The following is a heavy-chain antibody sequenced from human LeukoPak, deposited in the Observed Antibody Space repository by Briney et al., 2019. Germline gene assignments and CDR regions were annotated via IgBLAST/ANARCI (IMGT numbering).Heavy chain of an antibody. Sequence: PGGSLRLSCAASGFTFSSYEMNWVRQAPGKGLEWVSYISSSGSTIYYGDSVKGRFTISRDNAKNSLYLQMNSLRVEDTAVYYCAKDFVGSGSSYLYYMDVWGKGSTVTISS. CDR2: ISSSGSTI. J-gene: IGHJ6*03. D-gene: IGHD3-10*01. V-gene: IGHV3-48*03. CDR1: GFTFSSYE. CDR3: AKDFVGSGSSYLYYMDV.